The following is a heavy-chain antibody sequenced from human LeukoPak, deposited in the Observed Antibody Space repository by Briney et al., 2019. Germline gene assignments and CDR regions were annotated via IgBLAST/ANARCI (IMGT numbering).Heavy chain of an antibody. D-gene: IGHD6-19*01. J-gene: IGHJ4*02. Sequence: GGSLRLSCAASGFTFSSYAMSWVRQAPGKGLEWVSAISGSGGSTYYADSVKGRFTISRDNSKNTLYLQMNSLRAEDTAVYYCATESSSQWLVRLLDYWGQGTLVTVSS. V-gene: IGHV3-23*01. CDR2: ISGSGGST. CDR1: GFTFSSYA. CDR3: ATESSSQWLVRLLDY.